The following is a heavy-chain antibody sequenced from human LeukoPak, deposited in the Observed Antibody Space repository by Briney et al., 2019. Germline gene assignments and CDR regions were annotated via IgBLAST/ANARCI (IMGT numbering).Heavy chain of an antibody. V-gene: IGHV3-7*01. D-gene: IGHD5-12*01. J-gene: IGHJ4*02. CDR2: IKQDGSEK. Sequence: GGSLRLSCAASGFTFSSYWMSWVRQAPGKGLEWVANIKQDGSEKYYVDSVKGRFTISRDNAKNSLYLQMNSLRAEDTAVYYCARVLRGDYSGYGEEFDYWGQGTLVTVSS. CDR1: GFTFSSYW. CDR3: ARVLRGDYSGYGEEFDY.